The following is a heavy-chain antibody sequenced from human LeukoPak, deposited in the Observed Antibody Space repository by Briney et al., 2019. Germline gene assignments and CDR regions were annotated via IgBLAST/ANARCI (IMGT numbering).Heavy chain of an antibody. D-gene: IGHD2-2*01. CDR3: ARGYCRSTSCHEPPLYGMDV. CDR2: ISTYSGNT. J-gene: IGHJ6*02. CDR1: GYTLTNYG. Sequence: ASVKVSCKASGYTLTNYGFSWVRQAPGQGLEWMGWISTYSGNTNYAQQLQGRVTMTSDTSTSTVYMELRSLRSDDTAVYYCARGYCRSTSCHEPPLYGMDVWGQGTTVTVS. V-gene: IGHV1-18*04.